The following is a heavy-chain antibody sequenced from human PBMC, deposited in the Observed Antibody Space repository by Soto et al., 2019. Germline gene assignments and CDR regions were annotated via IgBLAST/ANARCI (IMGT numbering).Heavy chain of an antibody. V-gene: IGHV4-38-2*01. D-gene: IGHD1-7*01. Sequence: XASLWLPCELSAYSISNMIYWSWIRRPPGKGLVCIGSLSQPGGPYRNPSLRSRVTVSVDRAKNDVSVQPMAVTVADTAEYYCAAGTLQGTRFYGMDVWGPGTTVTVSS. CDR3: AAGTLQGTRFYGMDV. J-gene: IGHJ6*02. CDR2: LSQPGGP. CDR1: AYSISNMIY.